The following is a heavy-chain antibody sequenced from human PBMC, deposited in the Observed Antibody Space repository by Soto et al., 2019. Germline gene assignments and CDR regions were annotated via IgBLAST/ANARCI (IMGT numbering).Heavy chain of an antibody. CDR1: GFTFNSYG. J-gene: IGHJ4*02. D-gene: IGHD6-6*01. Sequence: GGSLRLSCAASGFTFNSYGMHWVRQAPGKGLEWVAVIWYDGSNKFYADSVKGRFTISRDNSKNTLYLQMNSLRAEDTAVYYCAKDSSSATHLDYWGQGTLVTVSS. V-gene: IGHV3-33*06. CDR2: IWYDGSNK. CDR3: AKDSSSATHLDY.